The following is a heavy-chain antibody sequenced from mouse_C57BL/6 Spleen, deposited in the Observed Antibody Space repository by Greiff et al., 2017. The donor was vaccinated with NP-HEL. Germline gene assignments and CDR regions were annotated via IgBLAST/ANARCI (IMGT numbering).Heavy chain of an antibody. D-gene: IGHD3-2*02. CDR1: GYTFTSYW. J-gene: IGHJ3*01. CDR3: TREEPDSSGLAY. V-gene: IGHV1-5*01. CDR2: IDPGNSDT. Sequence: EVQLQQSGTVLARPGASVKMSCKTSGYTFTSYWMHWVKQRPGQGLEWIGAIDPGNSDTSYNQKFKGKAKLTAVTSASTAYMGLSSLTNEDSAVYYCTREEPDSSGLAYWGQGTLVTVSA.